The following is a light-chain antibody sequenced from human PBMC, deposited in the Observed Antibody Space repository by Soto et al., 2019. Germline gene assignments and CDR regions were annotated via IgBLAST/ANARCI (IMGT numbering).Light chain of an antibody. CDR2: DVS. CDR3: SSYTRSSTPG. J-gene: IGLJ2*01. CDR1: SSDVGGYNY. Sequence: QSALTQPASVSGSPGQSITISCTGTSSDVGGYNYVSWYQQHPGKAPKLMIYDVSNRPSGVSNRFSGSKSGNTASLTISGLQAEDEADYYCSSYTRSSTPGVGGGTKLTVL. V-gene: IGLV2-14*01.